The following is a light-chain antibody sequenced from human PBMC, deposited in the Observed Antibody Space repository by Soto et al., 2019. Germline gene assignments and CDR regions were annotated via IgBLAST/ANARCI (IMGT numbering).Light chain of an antibody. CDR3: QKFSSDPFT. CDR1: QGISNL. V-gene: IGKV1-27*01. CDR2: AAS. J-gene: IGKJ4*01. Sequence: DIQMTQSPSSRSASVGDGVTITCRASQGISNLLAWYQQRPGKLPKLLIYAASTLQPGVPSRFSGSGSGTDFTLTISSLQPEDAATYYCQKFSSDPFTSGGGTKVDIK.